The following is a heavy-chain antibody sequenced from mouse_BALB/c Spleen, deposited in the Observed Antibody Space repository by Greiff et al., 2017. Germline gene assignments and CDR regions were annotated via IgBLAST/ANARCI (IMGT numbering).Heavy chain of an antibody. CDR1: GYTFTDYA. CDR3: ARDYYRYDDDY. J-gene: IGHJ2*01. Sequence: VQLQQSGAELVRPGVSVKISCKGSGYTFTDYAMHWVKQSHAKSLEWIGVISTYYGDASYNQKFKGKATMTVDKSSSTAYMELARLTSEDSAIYYCARDYYRYDDDYWGQGTTLTVSS. CDR2: ISTYYGDA. V-gene: IGHV1S137*01. D-gene: IGHD2-14*01.